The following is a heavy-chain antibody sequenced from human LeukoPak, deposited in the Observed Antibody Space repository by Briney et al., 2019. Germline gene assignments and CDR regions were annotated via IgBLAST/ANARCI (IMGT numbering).Heavy chain of an antibody. D-gene: IGHD1-7*01. CDR2: ISWNSGSI. V-gene: IGHV3-9*03. J-gene: IGHJ6*03. Sequence: GRSLRLSXAASGFTFDDYAMHWVRQAPGKGLEWVSGISWNSGSIGYADSVKGRFTISRDNAKNSLYLQMNSLRAEDMALYYCAKDSNYEYYYYYMDVWGKGTTVTVSS. CDR3: AKDSNYEYYYYYMDV. CDR1: GFTFDDYA.